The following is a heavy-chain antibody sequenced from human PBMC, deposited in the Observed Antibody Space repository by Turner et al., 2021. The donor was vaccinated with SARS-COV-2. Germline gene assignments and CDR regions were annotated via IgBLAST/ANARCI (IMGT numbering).Heavy chain of an antibody. CDR1: GGTFSTYA. V-gene: IGHV1-69*10. CDR2: IIIFLGIA. Sequence: QVQLVQSGAEVRKPGSSVRVSCKPSGGTFSTYAIGWVRQAPGQGLEWMGGIIIFLGIANYAQNLKGRVTITADKYTSTAYMELSSLRSEDTALYYCATLGGVAAQNFDYWGQGTLVTVAS. J-gene: IGHJ4*02. CDR3: ATLGGVAAQNFDY. D-gene: IGHD6-25*01.